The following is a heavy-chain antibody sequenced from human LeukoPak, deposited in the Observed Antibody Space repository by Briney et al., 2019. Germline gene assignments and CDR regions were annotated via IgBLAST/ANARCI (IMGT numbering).Heavy chain of an antibody. J-gene: IGHJ4*02. D-gene: IGHD3-3*01. Sequence: GGSLRLSCAASGFTFSSYAMSWVRQAPGKGLEWVSAISGSGGSTYYADSVKGRFTVSRDNPKNTLYLQMNSLRAEDTAVYYCAKGDYDFWSGPLDYWGRGTLVTVSS. CDR3: AKGDYDFWSGPLDY. CDR2: ISGSGGST. CDR1: GFTFSSYA. V-gene: IGHV3-23*01.